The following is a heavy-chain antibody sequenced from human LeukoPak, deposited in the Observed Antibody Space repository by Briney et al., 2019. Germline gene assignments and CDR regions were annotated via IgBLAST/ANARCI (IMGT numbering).Heavy chain of an antibody. J-gene: IGHJ4*02. CDR1: GFTFKNFA. V-gene: IGHV3-23*01. D-gene: IGHD2-2*01. CDR2: IPYRAGKS. CDR3: AKVYCSSPRCFLSFDY. Sequence: GGSLRLSCSTSGFTFKNFALSWVRQAPGKGLEWVATIPYRAGKSYYADSVQGRFSISRDDSAKTVYLHLNSLRAGDTAIYYCAKVYCSSPRCFLSFDYWGQGTLVTVSS.